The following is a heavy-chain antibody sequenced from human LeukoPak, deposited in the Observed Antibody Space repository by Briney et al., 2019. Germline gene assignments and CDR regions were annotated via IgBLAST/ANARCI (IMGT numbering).Heavy chain of an antibody. J-gene: IGHJ4*02. CDR2: ISRSGTNT. CDR1: GFTFSSYA. CDR3: ARAGYCNGDSCSHFDS. D-gene: IGHD2-15*01. Sequence: GGSLRLSCAASGFTFSSYAMRWVRQAPGKGLEWVAAISRSGTNTYYAASVRGRFTISRDNSKNTLYLQLNSLRAEDTAVYYCARAGYCNGDSCSHFDSWGQGTLVTVSS. V-gene: IGHV3-23*01.